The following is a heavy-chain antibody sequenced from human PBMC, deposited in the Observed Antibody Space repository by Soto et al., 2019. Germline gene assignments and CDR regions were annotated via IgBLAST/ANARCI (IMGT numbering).Heavy chain of an antibody. J-gene: IGHJ4*02. CDR1: GSTFNNFA. CDR3: ARAIKRWEVHYYFDY. V-gene: IGHV1-69*06. D-gene: IGHD1-26*01. CDR2: IVVMSNTA. Sequence: QVVLLQSGAEVKEPGSSVRVSCKVSGSTFNNFAFSWARQAPGHGPEWMGGIVVMSNTADYSQRFRDRVTITADTSTNTLYMELGSLTFEDTAVYYCARAIKRWEVHYYFDYWGQGTQVTVSS.